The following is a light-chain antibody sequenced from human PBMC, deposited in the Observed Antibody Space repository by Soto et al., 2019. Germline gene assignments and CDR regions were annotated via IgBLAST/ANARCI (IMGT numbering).Light chain of an antibody. CDR3: QHYFQIPVT. CDR2: WAS. J-gene: IGKJ4*01. Sequence: DIVMTQSPDSLAVSLGERVTISCKSSQSLLLSSNNKNYLAWYQQKAGQPPKILISWASIRESGVPDRFSGDGSGTDFTLTISRLQAEDVAVYYCQHYFQIPVTFGGG. CDR1: QSLLLSSNNKNY. V-gene: IGKV4-1*01.